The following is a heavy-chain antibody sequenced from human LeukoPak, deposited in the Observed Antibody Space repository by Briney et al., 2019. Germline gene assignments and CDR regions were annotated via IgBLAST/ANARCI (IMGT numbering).Heavy chain of an antibody. CDR3: ARDANDYGDYVSVFDY. CDR2: IWYDGSNK. V-gene: IGHV3-33*01. J-gene: IGHJ4*02. D-gene: IGHD4-17*01. Sequence: PGRSLRLSCAASGFTFSSYGMHWVRQAPGKGLEWVAVIWYDGSNKYYADSVKGRFTISRDNSKNTLYLQMNSLRAEDTAVYYCARDANDYGDYVSVFDYWGQGTLVTVSS. CDR1: GFTFSSYG.